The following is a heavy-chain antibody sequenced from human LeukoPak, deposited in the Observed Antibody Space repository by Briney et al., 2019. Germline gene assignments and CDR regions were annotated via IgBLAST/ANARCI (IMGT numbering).Heavy chain of an antibody. CDR2: ISSSGSTI. CDR3: ARGGYSSSWYVFY. D-gene: IGHD6-13*01. CDR1: GFTFSSYN. J-gene: IGHJ4*02. Sequence: HPGGSLRLSCAASGFTFSSYNMNWVRQAPGKGLEWVSYISSSGSTIYYADSVKGRFTISRDNAKNSLYLQMNSLRAEDTAVYYCARGGYSSSWYVFYWGQGTLVTVSS. V-gene: IGHV3-48*04.